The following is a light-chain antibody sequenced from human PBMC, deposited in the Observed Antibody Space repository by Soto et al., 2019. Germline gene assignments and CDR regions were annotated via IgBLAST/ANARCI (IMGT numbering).Light chain of an antibody. CDR1: SSNIGAGYD. V-gene: IGLV1-40*01. CDR3: QSYDSSLSVV. Sequence: QSVLTQPPSVSGAPGQRVTISCTGSSSNIGAGYDVHWYQQLPGTAPKHLIYGNSNRPSGVPDRFSGSKSGTSASLAITNLQAEDEADYYCQSYDSSLSVVFGGGTKLTVL. J-gene: IGLJ3*02. CDR2: GNS.